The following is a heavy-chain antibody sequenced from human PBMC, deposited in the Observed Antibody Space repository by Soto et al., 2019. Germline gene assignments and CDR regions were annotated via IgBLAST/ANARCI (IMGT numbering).Heavy chain of an antibody. CDR3: ARDRYDYIWGSYLNWFDP. CDR1: GFTFSSYW. J-gene: IGHJ5*02. CDR2: IKQDGSEK. D-gene: IGHD3-16*01. V-gene: IGHV3-7*01. Sequence: GGSLRLSCAASGFTFSSYWMSWVRQAPGKGLEWVANIKQDGSEKYYVDSVKGRFTISRDNAKNSLYLQMNSLRAEDTAVYYCARDRYDYIWGSYLNWFDPWGQGTLVTVSS.